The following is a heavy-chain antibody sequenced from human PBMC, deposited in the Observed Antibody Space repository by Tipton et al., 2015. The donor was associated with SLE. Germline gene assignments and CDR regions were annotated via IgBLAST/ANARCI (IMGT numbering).Heavy chain of an antibody. CDR1: GYSLPSGVY. CDR3: ARDPYDSTWRNGWFDP. CDR2: LYPRGST. V-gene: IGHV4-38-2*02. Sequence: TLSLTCAVSGYSLPSGVYWGWVRQPPGKGGEGVGSLYPRGSTYYNPSLKSRVTISTDTSKNEIYLKLTSVTATDTAVYFCARDPYDSTWRNGWFDPWGQGTLVTVSS. J-gene: IGHJ5*02. D-gene: IGHD6-13*01.